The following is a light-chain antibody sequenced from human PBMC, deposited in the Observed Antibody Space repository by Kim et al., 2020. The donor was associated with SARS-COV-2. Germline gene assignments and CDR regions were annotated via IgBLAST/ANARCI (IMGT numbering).Light chain of an antibody. CDR3: QQYNSWPLT. CDR1: QTISIN. V-gene: IGKV3-15*01. Sequence: VSTGERVTVSCRASQTISINLAWYQRKPGQAPRLLIYDASTRETGIPGRFSGSGSGTEFTLTISSLQSEDFALYYCQQYNSWPLTFGAGTKVDIK. CDR2: DAS. J-gene: IGKJ4*01.